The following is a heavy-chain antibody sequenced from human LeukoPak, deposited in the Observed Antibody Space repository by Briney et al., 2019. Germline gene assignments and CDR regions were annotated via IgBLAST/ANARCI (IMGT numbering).Heavy chain of an antibody. CDR3: ARDRAYSTFDY. CDR1: GFTFRTSW. Sequence: GGSLRLSCAASGFTFRTSWMSWVGQAPGKGMEWVAKIKEDGSDKNYVDSVKGGFTVYREKDEKTVYMKMNSLRAEDTAVYYCARDRAYSTFDYWGQGTLVTVSS. V-gene: IGHV3-7*01. CDR2: IKEDGSDK. J-gene: IGHJ4*02. D-gene: IGHD3-16*01.